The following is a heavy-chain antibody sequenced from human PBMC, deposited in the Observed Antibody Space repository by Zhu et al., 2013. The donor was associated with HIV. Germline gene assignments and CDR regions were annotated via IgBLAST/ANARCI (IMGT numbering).Heavy chain of an antibody. V-gene: IGHV1-8*03. CDR3: ARGLYDSSGYYNWFDP. Sequence: QVQLVQSGPEVKKPGASVKVSCKASGYTFTNDGINWVRQATGHGLEWMGWVDPSNGNAGYAQKFQGRVTITRNTSISTAYMELSSLRSEDTAVYYCARGLYDSSGYYNWFDPWGQGTLVTVSS. CDR2: VDPSNGNA. J-gene: IGHJ5*02. D-gene: IGHD3-22*01. CDR1: GYTFTNDG.